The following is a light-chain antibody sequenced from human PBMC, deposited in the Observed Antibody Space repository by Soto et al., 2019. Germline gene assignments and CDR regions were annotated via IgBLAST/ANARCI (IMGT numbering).Light chain of an antibody. V-gene: IGKV3-15*01. J-gene: IGKJ2*03. CDR2: DTY. Sequence: IVLTQSPAPLSLSPGARVPLSSRASQSVGNSLAWYQLKPGQPPRLLIFDTYSGATGTPARFRGSGSGTDFTLTISSLQSEDFAVYICLQYNYWRPYSFGQGTKVDIK. CDR3: LQYNYWRPYS. CDR1: QSVGNS.